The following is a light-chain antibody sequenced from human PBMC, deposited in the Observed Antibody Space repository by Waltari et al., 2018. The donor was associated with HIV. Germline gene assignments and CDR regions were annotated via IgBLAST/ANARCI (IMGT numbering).Light chain of an antibody. V-gene: IGLV2-14*01. CDR1: SSDVGGYNY. Sequence: QSALTQPASVSGSPGQSITISCTGTSSDVGGYNYVSWSQQHPGKAPKLMIYEVSNRPSGVSDRFSGSKSGNTASLTISGLQAEDEADYYCSSYTSSSTPVVFGGGTNLTVL. J-gene: IGLJ2*01. CDR3: SSYTSSSTPVV. CDR2: EVS.